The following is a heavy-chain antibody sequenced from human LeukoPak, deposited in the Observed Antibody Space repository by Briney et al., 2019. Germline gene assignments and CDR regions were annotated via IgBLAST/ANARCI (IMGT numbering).Heavy chain of an antibody. CDR3: ARNGFEMVRGAYLDY. V-gene: IGHV1-2*02. D-gene: IGHD3-10*01. CDR1: GYTFTSYD. Sequence: ASVKVSCKASGYTFTSYDINWVRQATGQGLEWMGWINPNSGGTNYAQKFQGRVTMTRDTSISTAYMELSRLRSDDTAVYYCARNGFEMVRGAYLDYWGQGTLVTVSS. J-gene: IGHJ4*02. CDR2: INPNSGGT.